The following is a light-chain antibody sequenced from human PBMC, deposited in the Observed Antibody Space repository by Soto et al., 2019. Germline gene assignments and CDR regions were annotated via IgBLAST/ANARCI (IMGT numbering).Light chain of an antibody. CDR3: QQSYSSLYT. CDR2: AST. CDR1: QSINSY. Sequence: DIQVTQSPSSLSASVGDRVTVTCRTSQSINSYLNWYQQKPGKAPKLLIYASTNLQSGVPARFSGSGFGTYFSLTISSLQTADFATYYWQQSYSSLYTFGQGTKLEIK. J-gene: IGKJ2*01. V-gene: IGKV1-39*01.